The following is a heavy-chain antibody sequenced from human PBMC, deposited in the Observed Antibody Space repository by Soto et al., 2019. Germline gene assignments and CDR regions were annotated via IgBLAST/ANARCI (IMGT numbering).Heavy chain of an antibody. CDR1: GGTFSSYA. J-gene: IGHJ1*01. CDR2: IIPIFGTA. D-gene: IGHD2-2*01. V-gene: IGHV1-69*13. CDR3: ARVGSSWVVPADHFQH. Sequence: GASVKVSCKASGGTFSSYAISWVRQAPGQGLEWMGGIIPIFGTANYAQKFQGRVTITADESTSTAYMELSSLRSEDTAVYYCARVGSSWVVPADHFQHWGQGTLVTVSS.